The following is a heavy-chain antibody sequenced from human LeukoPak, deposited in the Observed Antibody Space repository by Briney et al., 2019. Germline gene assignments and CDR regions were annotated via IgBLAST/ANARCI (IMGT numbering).Heavy chain of an antibody. J-gene: IGHJ4*02. CDR3: ARDYYDSSSYPGHFDY. Sequence: PSETLSLTCAVYGGSFSGYYWSWIRQPPKKGLEWIGEINHSGSTNYNPSLKSRVTISVDTPKNQFSLKLSSVTAADTAVYYCARDYYDSSSYPGHFDYWGQGTLVTVSS. V-gene: IGHV4-34*01. CDR1: GGSFSGYY. CDR2: INHSGST. D-gene: IGHD3-22*01.